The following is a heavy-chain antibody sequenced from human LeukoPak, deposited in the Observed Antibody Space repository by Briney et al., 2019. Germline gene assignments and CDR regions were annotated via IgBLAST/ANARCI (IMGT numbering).Heavy chain of an antibody. J-gene: IGHJ4*02. CDR1: GFTFSSYA. CDR2: ISSSSRYT. D-gene: IGHD3-3*01. V-gene: IGHV3-21*01. Sequence: NPGRSLRLSCAASGFTFSSYAMHWVRQAPGKGLEWVSSISSSSRYTFYVDSVKGRFTISRDNAKNSLYLQMNSLRVEDTAVYYCARDEARGYDFRPQDHWGQGTLVSVSS. CDR3: ARDEARGYDFRPQDH.